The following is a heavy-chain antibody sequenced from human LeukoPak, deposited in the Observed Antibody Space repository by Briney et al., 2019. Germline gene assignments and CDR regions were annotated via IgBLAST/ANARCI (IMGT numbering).Heavy chain of an antibody. D-gene: IGHD3-10*01. CDR1: GGSFSDYY. CDR3: ARVLRSRIKFTMVRGVSPANYHYYYLDV. J-gene: IGHJ6*03. V-gene: IGHV4-34*01. Sequence: SETLSLTCAVYGGSFSDYYWSWIRQPPGKGLEWVGEINHSGNTNYNPSLKSRVTISVDTSKNQFSLKLSSMTAADTAVYYCARVLRSRIKFTMVRGVSPANYHYYYLDVWGKGTTVTVSS. CDR2: INHSGNT.